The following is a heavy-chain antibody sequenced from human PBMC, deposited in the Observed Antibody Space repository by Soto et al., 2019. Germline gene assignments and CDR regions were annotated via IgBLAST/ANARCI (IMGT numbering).Heavy chain of an antibody. J-gene: IGHJ6*02. D-gene: IGHD6-6*01. CDR3: ARMRIAARKNLYYYYGMNG. CDR2: IYYSGSI. V-gene: IGHV4-61*01. Sequence: QMQLQESGPGLAKPSESLSLAYTVTGGSVSSGSYYWSWSRQRPGKGLACIGNIYYSGSINYSPPLKNPVNITINTSKNLFALKLTTVTAAATAVYYWARMRIAARKNLYYYYGMNGWGQGTTVTVSS. CDR1: GGSVSSGSYY.